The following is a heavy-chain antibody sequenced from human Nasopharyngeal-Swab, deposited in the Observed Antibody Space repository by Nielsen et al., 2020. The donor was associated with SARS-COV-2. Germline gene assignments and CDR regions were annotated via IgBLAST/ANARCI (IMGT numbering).Heavy chain of an antibody. D-gene: IGHD3-3*01. V-gene: IGHV4-34*01. CDR1: GGSFSGYY. CDR3: ARAIRITIFGVVASFDY. Sequence: SETLSLTCAVYGGSFSGYYWSWIRQPPGKGLEWIGEINHSGSTNYNPSLKSRVTISVDTSKNQFSLKLSSVTAADTAVYYCARAIRITIFGVVASFDYWGQGTLVTVSS. CDR2: INHSGST. J-gene: IGHJ4*02.